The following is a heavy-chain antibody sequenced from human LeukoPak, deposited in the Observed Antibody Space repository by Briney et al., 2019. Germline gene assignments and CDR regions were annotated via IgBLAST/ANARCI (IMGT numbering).Heavy chain of an antibody. CDR1: GFTFSSYG. Sequence: GGSLRLSCAASGFTFSSYGMSWVRQAPGKGLEWVSAISGSGGSTYYADSVKGRFTISGDNAKNTLYLEMDSLSAEDTAVYYCARDWYHAIDYWGQGTLVTVSS. CDR2: ISGSGGST. CDR3: ARDWYHAIDY. J-gene: IGHJ4*02. D-gene: IGHD2-2*01. V-gene: IGHV3-23*01.